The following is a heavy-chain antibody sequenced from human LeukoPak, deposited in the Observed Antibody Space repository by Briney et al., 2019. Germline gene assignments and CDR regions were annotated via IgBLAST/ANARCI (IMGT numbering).Heavy chain of an antibody. D-gene: IGHD2-8*01. J-gene: IGHJ6*02. CDR3: AKGLYAGYYYYGMDV. V-gene: IGHV3-9*01. CDR1: GFTFYDYA. CDR2: ISWNSGSI. Sequence: PGESLRLSCAASGFTFYDYAMHWVRQAPGKGLEWVSGISWNSGSIGYADSVKGRFTISRDNAKNSLYLQMNSLRAEDTALYYCAKGLYAGYYYYGMDVWGQGTTVTVSS.